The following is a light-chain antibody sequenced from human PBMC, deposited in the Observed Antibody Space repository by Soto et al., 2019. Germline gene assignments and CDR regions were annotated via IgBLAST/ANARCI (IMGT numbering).Light chain of an antibody. V-gene: IGKV3D-15*01. J-gene: IGKJ1*01. Sequence: EIVMTQSPATLSVSPGERATLSCRASQSVSSNLAWYQQKPGQAPRLLIYGASSRATGIPDRFSGSGSGTDFTLTISGLEPEDSAAYYCQRHGATFGQGTTGDIK. CDR3: QRHGAT. CDR1: QSVSSN. CDR2: GAS.